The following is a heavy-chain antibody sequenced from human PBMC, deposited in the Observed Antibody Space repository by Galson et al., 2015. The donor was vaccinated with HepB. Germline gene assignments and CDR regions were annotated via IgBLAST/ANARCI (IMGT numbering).Heavy chain of an antibody. CDR3: TRGWVGATRFAY. D-gene: IGHD1-26*01. CDR2: IHSGGDT. J-gene: IGHJ4*02. CDR1: GFTVSSSY. Sequence: SLRLSCAASGFTVSSSYMNWVRQAPGKGLEWVSVIHSGGDTYYADSVTGRFTITRDNSKNTAYLQMTGLRVEDTAVYYCTRGWVGATRFAYWGQGTLVSVSS. V-gene: IGHV3-53*01.